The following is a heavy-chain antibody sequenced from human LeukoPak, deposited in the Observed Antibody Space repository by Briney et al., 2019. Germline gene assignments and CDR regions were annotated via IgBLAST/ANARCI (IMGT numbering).Heavy chain of an antibody. D-gene: IGHD6-13*01. V-gene: IGHV4-39*01. Sequence: ASETLSLTCTVSGGSISSRICHWGWIRQPPGKGLEWIGSINYGGSTYYNPSLQSRITISVDTSKNQFSLKLSSVTATDTAVYYCARRRVAAAGNEFDYWGQGTPVTVSS. CDR3: ARRRVAAAGNEFDY. CDR1: GGSISSRICH. J-gene: IGHJ4*02. CDR2: INYGGST.